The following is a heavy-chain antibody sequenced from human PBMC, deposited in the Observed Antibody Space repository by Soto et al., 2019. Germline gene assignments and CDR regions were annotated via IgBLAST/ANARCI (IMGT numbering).Heavy chain of an antibody. CDR3: TRGGDAYKNGH. D-gene: IGHD2-21*01. V-gene: IGHV4-31*03. J-gene: IGHJ4*02. CDR1: GGSISSGGYY. Sequence: SETLSLTCTVSGGSISSGGYYWSWIRQHPGKGLEWIGYIYYSGSTYYNPSLKSRVTMSVDTSKNQFSLKLTSVNAADTAVYDCTRGGDAYKNGHWGQGTLVTVSS. CDR2: IYYSGST.